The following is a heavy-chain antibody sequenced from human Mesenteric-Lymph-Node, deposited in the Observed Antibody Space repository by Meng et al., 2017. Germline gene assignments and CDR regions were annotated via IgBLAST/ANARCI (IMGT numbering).Heavy chain of an antibody. CDR2: INAGNGNT. Sequence: QVHLVQSGAEGKKPGAAVTVVFKASGYTFTTYAIHWVRQAPGQRLEWMGWINAGNGNTRYSQKFQGRVSITRDTSASTAYMELSSLRSEDTAVYYCARCIAVAGNWFDPWGQGTLVTVSS. D-gene: IGHD6-19*01. CDR3: ARCIAVAGNWFDP. CDR1: GYTFTTYA. J-gene: IGHJ5*02. V-gene: IGHV1-3*01.